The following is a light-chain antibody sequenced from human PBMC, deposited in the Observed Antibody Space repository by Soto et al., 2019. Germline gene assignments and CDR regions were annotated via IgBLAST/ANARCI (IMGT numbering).Light chain of an antibody. Sequence: QSALTQPASVSGSPGQSITISCTGTSSDVGTYNRVSWYQQPPGTAPKLIIYEARNRPSGVPDRFSGSKSGNTASLTISGLQAADEADYYCSLYTSENTYVFGTGTKLTVL. J-gene: IGLJ1*01. CDR3: SLYTSENTYV. CDR2: EAR. CDR1: SSDVGTYNR. V-gene: IGLV2-18*01.